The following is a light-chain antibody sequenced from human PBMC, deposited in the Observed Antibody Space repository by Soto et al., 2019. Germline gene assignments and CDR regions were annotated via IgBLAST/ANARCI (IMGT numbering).Light chain of an antibody. CDR1: QSVGSN. CDR3: QQYNDWPPTWT. J-gene: IGKJ1*01. CDR2: GAS. V-gene: IGKV3-15*01. Sequence: EIVMTQSPATLSVSPGERATLSCSASQSVGSNLAWYQQKPGQAPRLLIYGASKRATGIPARFSGSRSGTEFTLTISSLQSEDFVVYYCQQYNDWPPTWTFGQGTKVEIK.